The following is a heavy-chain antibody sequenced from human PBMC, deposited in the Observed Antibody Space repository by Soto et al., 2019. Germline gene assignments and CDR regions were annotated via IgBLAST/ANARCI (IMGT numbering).Heavy chain of an antibody. D-gene: IGHD2-15*01. CDR1: GFTFSSYA. V-gene: IGHV3-23*01. CDR2: ISGSGGST. CDR3: AKGLSGYCSGGSCYYYYGMDV. Sequence: GSLRLSCAASGFTFSSYAMSWVRQAPGKGLEWVSAISGSGGSTYYADSVKGRFTISRDNSKNTLYLQMNSLRAEDTAVYYCAKGLSGYCSGGSCYYYYGMDVWGQGTTVTVSS. J-gene: IGHJ6*02.